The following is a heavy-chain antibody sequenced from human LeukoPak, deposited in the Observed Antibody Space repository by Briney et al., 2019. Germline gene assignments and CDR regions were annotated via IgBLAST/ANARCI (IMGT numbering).Heavy chain of an antibody. Sequence: GGSLRLSCAASGFTFSSYGMHWVRQAPGKGLEWVANIKHDGSEKYYVDSVKGRFTISRDNAKNSLYLQMNSLRAEDTAMYYCAGLYSSSSSCYNYWGQGTLVTVSS. J-gene: IGHJ4*02. CDR2: IKHDGSEK. V-gene: IGHV3-7*01. CDR3: AGLYSSSSSCYNY. D-gene: IGHD2-2*02. CDR1: GFTFSSYG.